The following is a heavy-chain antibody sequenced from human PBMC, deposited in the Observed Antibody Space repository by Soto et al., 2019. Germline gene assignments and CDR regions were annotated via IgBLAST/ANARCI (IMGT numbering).Heavy chain of an antibody. CDR2: INSDGSST. Sequence: EVQLLESGGGLVQPGGSLRLSCAASGFTFSGYVMTWVRQAPGKGLEWVSHINSDGSSTNYADSVKGRFTISRDNAKNTLYLQMNSLRAEDTAVYFCADPFAAFDLWGQGTMVTVSS. CDR3: ADPFAAFDL. V-gene: IGHV3-74*02. J-gene: IGHJ3*01. CDR1: GFTFSGYV.